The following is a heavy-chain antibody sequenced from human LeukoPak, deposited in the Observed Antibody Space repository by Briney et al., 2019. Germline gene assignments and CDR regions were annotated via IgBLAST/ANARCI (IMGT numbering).Heavy chain of an antibody. Sequence: PGGSLRLSCAASGFTFSDHYMDWVRQAPGKGLEWVGRTRNKANSYTTEYAASVKGRFTISRDDSKNSLYLQMNSLKTEDTAVYYCASAIYYDSSSQGIDYWGQGTLVTVSS. D-gene: IGHD3-22*01. CDR1: GFTFSDHY. V-gene: IGHV3-72*01. CDR3: ASAIYYDSSSQGIDY. CDR2: TRNKANSYTT. J-gene: IGHJ4*02.